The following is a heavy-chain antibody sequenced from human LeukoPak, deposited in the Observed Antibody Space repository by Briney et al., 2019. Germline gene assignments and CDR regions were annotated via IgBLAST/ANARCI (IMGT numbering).Heavy chain of an antibody. CDR3: ATTFPDGYPAGVDY. D-gene: IGHD5-24*01. V-gene: IGHV3-23*01. CDR1: GFAFSSYA. J-gene: IGHJ4*02. CDR2: ISGSGGST. Sequence: PGGSLRLSCAASGFAFSSYAMSWVRQAPGKGLEWVSAISGSGGSTYYADSVKGRFTISRDNSKNTLYLQMNSLRAEDTAVYYCATTFPDGYPAGVDYWGQGTLVTVSS.